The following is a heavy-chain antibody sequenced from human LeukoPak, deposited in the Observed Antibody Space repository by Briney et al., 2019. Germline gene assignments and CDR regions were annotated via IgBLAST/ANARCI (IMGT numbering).Heavy chain of an antibody. J-gene: IGHJ4*02. CDR2: ISGYNGNK. D-gene: IGHD1-26*01. CDR1: SYTFTRYG. CDR3: ERSGRGTYYYFDL. Sequence: ASVKVSCKASSYTFTRYGISWVRQAPGQGLEWMGWISGYNGNKNYAQKFQGRVSIAADTSASTAYMELRSLRSDDTAVYYCERSGRGTYYYFDLWGQGTLVTVSS. V-gene: IGHV1-18*01.